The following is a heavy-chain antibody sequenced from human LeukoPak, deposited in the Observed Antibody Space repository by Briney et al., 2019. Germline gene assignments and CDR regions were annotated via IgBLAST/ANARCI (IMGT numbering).Heavy chain of an antibody. D-gene: IGHD4-17*01. CDR2: ISTSGNTI. Sequence: PGESLRLSCSASGFTFSSYEMNWVRQAPGKGLEWVSHISTSGNTIHYADSVKGRFTVSRDNAKNSLFLQMNSLRAEDTAVYYCVRDEAGDYDFDYWGQGTLVTVSS. J-gene: IGHJ4*02. V-gene: IGHV3-48*03. CDR1: GFTFSSYE. CDR3: VRDEAGDYDFDY.